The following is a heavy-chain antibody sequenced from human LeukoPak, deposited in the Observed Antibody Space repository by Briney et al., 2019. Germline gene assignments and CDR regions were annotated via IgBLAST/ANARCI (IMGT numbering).Heavy chain of an antibody. J-gene: IGHJ4*02. CDR3: ARSRGLELLRFDY. D-gene: IGHD1-7*01. V-gene: IGHV1-2*02. Sequence: ASVKVSCTASGYTFTGYYMHWVRQAPGQGLEWMGWINPNSGGTNYAQKFQGRVTMTRDTSISTAYMELSRLRSDDTAVYYCARSRGLELLRFDYWGQGTLVTVSS. CDR1: GYTFTGYY. CDR2: INPNSGGT.